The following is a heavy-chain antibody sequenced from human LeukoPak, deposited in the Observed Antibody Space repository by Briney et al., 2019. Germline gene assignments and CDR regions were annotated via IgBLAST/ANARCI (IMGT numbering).Heavy chain of an antibody. V-gene: IGHV4-59*12. CDR1: GGSISSYY. J-gene: IGHJ4*02. CDR3: ARSQGRVRGADYYFDY. Sequence: SETLSLTCTVSGGSISSYYWSWIRQPPGKGLEWIGYIYHSGSTYYNPSLKSRVTISVDRSKNQFSLKLSSVTAADTAVYYCARSQGRVRGADYYFDYWGQGTLVTVSS. CDR2: IYHSGST.